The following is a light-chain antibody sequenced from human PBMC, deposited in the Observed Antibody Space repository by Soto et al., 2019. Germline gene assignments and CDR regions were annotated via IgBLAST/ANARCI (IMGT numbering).Light chain of an antibody. CDR2: EVT. CDR1: SSDVGGYNY. CDR3: SSYAGSNIVD. Sequence: QSALTQPPSASGSPGQSVTISCTGTSSDVGGYNYVSWYQHHPGKAPKLMLYEVTQRPSGVPDRFSGSKSGNTASLTVSGLQAEDEADYYCSSYAGSNIVDFGGGTKVTVL. J-gene: IGLJ2*01. V-gene: IGLV2-8*01.